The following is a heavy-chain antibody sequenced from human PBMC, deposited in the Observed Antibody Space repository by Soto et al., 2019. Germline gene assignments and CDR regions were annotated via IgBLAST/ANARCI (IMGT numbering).Heavy chain of an antibody. CDR3: LGGIGYSYGYHAFDL. CDR1: GFTFSDNI. CDR2: ISADGDTK. Sequence: QLQLVESGGGVVQPGRSLRLSCAASGFTFSDNILHWVRQAPGKGLEWLAFISADGDTKYYADSVKGRFTISRDNSKNTLYLQMKSLRREDTSVYYCLGGIGYSYGYHAFDLWGQGTMVTVSS. J-gene: IGHJ3*01. V-gene: IGHV3-30-3*01. D-gene: IGHD5-18*01.